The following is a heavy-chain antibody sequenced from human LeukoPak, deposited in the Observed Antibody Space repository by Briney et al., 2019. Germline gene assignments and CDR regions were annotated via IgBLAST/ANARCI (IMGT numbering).Heavy chain of an antibody. CDR1: GFTFSSYA. V-gene: IGHV3-23*01. CDR2: ISGSGGST. Sequence: GGSPRLSCAASGFTFSSYAMSWVRQAPGKGLEWVSAISGSGGSTYYADSVKGRFTISRDNSKNTLYLQMNSLRAEDTAVYYCAKQSAPTSGWTYNWFDPWGQGTLVTVSS. CDR3: AKQSAPTSGWTYNWFDP. J-gene: IGHJ5*02. D-gene: IGHD6-19*01.